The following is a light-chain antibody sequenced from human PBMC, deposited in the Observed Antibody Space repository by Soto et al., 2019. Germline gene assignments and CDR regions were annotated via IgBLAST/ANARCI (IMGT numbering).Light chain of an antibody. Sequence: DIVMTQSPDSLAVSLGGRATISSKSSQTVLYISNNKNYLAWYQQKPGQPPKLLIYWASTRESGVPDRFSGSGSGTDFTLTISSLQAEDVAVYYCQQYYSTPVTCGQGTKVDIK. V-gene: IGKV4-1*01. CDR3: QQYYSTPVT. CDR2: WAS. J-gene: IGKJ1*01. CDR1: QTVLYISNNKNY.